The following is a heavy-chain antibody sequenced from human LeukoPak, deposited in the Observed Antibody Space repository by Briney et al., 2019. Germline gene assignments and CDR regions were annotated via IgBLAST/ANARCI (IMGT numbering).Heavy chain of an antibody. V-gene: IGHV1-18*01. CDR2: ISAYNGNT. D-gene: IGHD1-26*01. J-gene: IGHJ4*02. CDR3: AREVGRGFDY. CDR1: GYTFTSYG. Sequence: ASVKVSCKASGYTFTSYGISWVRQAPGQGLEWMGWISAYNGNTNYAQKFRGRVTITADKSTRTAYMELSSLRSEDTAVYYCAREVGRGFDYWGQGTLVTVSS.